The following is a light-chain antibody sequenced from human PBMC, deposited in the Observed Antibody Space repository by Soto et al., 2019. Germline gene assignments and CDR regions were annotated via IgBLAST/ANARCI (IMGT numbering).Light chain of an antibody. V-gene: IGKV3-20*01. CDR2: GAS. CDR3: QQYGSSPPRLT. Sequence: IVLTQAPGTLSLSPWERATLSCRASQSVSRYLTWYQQKPGQGPRVLIYGASSRATGIPDRFSGSGSGTDFTLTISRLEPEDFAVYYCQQYGSSPPRLTFGGGTKVDIK. CDR1: QSVSRY. J-gene: IGKJ4*01.